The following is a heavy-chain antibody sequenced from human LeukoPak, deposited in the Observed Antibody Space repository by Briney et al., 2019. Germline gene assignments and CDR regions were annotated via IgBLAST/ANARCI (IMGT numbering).Heavy chain of an antibody. CDR1: GGSFSGYY. D-gene: IGHD3-10*01. J-gene: IGHJ4*02. Sequence: KSSETLSLTCAVYGGSFSGYYWSWIRQPPGKGLEWIGEINHSGSTNYNPSLKSRVTISVDTSKSQFSLKLSSVTAADTAVYYCARGGMVVRGVIIPFDYWGQGTLVTVSS. CDR2: INHSGST. V-gene: IGHV4-34*01. CDR3: ARGGMVVRGVIIPFDY.